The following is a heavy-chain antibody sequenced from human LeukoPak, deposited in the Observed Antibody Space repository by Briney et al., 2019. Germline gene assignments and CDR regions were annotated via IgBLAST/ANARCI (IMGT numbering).Heavy chain of an antibody. V-gene: IGHV1-18*01. D-gene: IGHD3-22*01. J-gene: IGHJ4*02. CDR3: ARLGYYDSSGYLELDY. CDR1: GYTFTSYG. CDR2: ISAYNGNT. Sequence: ASVKVSCKASGYTFTSYGISWGRQAPGQGLEWMGWISAYNGNTNYAQKLQGRVTMTTDTSTSTAYMELRSLRSDDTAVYYCARLGYYDSSGYLELDYWGQGTLVTVSS.